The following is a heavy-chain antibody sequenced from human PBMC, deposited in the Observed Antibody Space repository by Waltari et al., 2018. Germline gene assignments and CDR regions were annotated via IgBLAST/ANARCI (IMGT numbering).Heavy chain of an antibody. V-gene: IGHV3-30*02. D-gene: IGHD6-13*01. CDR3: AKERGGAADLDY. CDR1: GFTFNDYG. Sequence: QVQLVESGGGVVQPGGFLILSCAASGFTFNDYGMHWVRQAPGKGLEWVAFIRLDGSDRYSADSVKGRFTISRDNSKNTLYLQMNILRTEDTAVYYCAKERGGAADLDYWGQGTLVTVSS. J-gene: IGHJ4*02. CDR2: IRLDGSDR.